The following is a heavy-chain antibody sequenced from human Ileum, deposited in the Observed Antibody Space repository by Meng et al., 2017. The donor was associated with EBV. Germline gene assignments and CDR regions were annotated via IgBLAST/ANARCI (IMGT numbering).Heavy chain of an antibody. CDR2: INAGNGNT. J-gene: IGHJ5*02. D-gene: IGHD3-9*01. Sequence: DVKQPGAQETVPCKASGYTFTSYAMQWVRQAPGQRLEWMGWINAGNGNTKDSQKFQGRVHITRDTSASTAYMELSSLRSEDAAVYYCARDYDILTGYYNVMGWFDPWGQGTLVTVSS. CDR1: GYTFTSYA. CDR3: ARDYDILTGYYNVMGWFDP. V-gene: IGHV1-3*01.